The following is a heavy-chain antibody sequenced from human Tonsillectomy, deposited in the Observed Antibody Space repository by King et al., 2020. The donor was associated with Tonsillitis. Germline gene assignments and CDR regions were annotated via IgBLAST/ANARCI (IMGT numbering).Heavy chain of an antibody. V-gene: IGHV3-48*03. CDR1: GFTFSSYE. CDR2: FSSSGCTI. J-gene: IGHJ4*02. Sequence: VQLVESGGDLVQPGGSLRLSCAASGFTFSSYEMNWVRQAPGKGREWVSYFSSSGCTIYYPDSVKGRFTISRDNAKNSLYLQMNSLRAEDTAVYYCARLWELPYFDYWGQGTLVTVSS. CDR3: ARLWELPYFDY. D-gene: IGHD1-26*01.